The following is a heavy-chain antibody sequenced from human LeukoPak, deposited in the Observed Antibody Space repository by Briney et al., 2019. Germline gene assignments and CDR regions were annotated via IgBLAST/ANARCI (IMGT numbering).Heavy chain of an antibody. V-gene: IGHV1-2*02. D-gene: IGHD3-9*01. CDR1: GYTFTGYY. Sequence: ASVKVSCKASGYTFTGYYIHWVRQAPGQGLGWMGWIYPNSGGTKYAQKFQGRVTMTSDTSISTAYMDLSSLRSDDTAVYYCARDLTAYLGADYWGQGTLVTVSS. J-gene: IGHJ4*02. CDR3: ARDLTAYLGADY. CDR2: IYPNSGGT.